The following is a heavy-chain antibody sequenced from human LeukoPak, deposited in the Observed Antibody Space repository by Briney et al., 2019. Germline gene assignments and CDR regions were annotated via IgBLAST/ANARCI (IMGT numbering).Heavy chain of an antibody. CDR2: ISAYNDNT. CDR3: ASTQSYYYGSGSYFPFDY. CDR1: GYTFTSYG. Sequence: GAPVKVSCKASGYTFTSYGISWVRQAPGQGLEWMGWISAYNDNTNYAQKLQGRVTMTTDTSTSTAYMELRSLRSDDTAVYYCASTQSYYYGSGSYFPFDYWGQGTLVTVSS. D-gene: IGHD3-10*01. J-gene: IGHJ4*02. V-gene: IGHV1-18*01.